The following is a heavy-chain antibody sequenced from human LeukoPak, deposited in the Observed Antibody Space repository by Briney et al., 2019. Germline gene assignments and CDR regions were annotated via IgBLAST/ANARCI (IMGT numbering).Heavy chain of an antibody. CDR1: GFTFDDYA. CDR3: AKTRPLDSSSWSHGDY. D-gene: IGHD6-13*01. Sequence: GGSLRLSCAASGFTFDDYAMHWVRQAPGKGLEWVSGISWNSGSVAYADSLKGRFTISRDNSKNTLYLQMNSLRAEDTAVYYCAKTRPLDSSSWSHGDYWGQGTLVTVSS. J-gene: IGHJ4*02. V-gene: IGHV3-9*01. CDR2: ISWNSGSV.